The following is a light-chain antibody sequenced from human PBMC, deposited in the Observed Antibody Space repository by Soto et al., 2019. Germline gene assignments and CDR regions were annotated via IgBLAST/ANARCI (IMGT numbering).Light chain of an antibody. CDR2: YDS. V-gene: IGLV3-21*04. Sequence: SYELTQPPSVSVAPGKTARITCGGNNIGSKSVHWYQQKPGQAPVLVIYYDSDRPSGIPERFSGSNSGNTATLTISRVEAGDEVDYYCQVWDSSSDPRGVFGTGTKLTVL. CDR3: QVWDSSSDPRGV. CDR1: NIGSKS. J-gene: IGLJ1*01.